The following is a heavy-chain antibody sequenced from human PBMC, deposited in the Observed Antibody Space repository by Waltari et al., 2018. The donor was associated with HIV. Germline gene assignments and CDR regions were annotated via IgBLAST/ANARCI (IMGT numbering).Heavy chain of an antibody. D-gene: IGHD5-18*01. Sequence: QVQLVESAGGVVPPGRSMRPSCAASGFTFKNFAMNWVRQAPGKGLEWVGNIYYDGSKKFYGDSVRGRFTISRDNSKQILYLQMNSLRVEDTALYYCARDYNYAPDYWGQGTLVVVSS. CDR2: IYYDGSKK. CDR3: ARDYNYAPDY. J-gene: IGHJ4*02. CDR1: GFTFKNFA. V-gene: IGHV3-33*01.